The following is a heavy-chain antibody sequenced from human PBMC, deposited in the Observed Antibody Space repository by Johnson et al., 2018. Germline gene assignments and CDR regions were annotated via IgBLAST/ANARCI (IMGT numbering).Heavy chain of an antibody. CDR1: GFTFSSYS. Sequence: EVQLLESGGGLVQPGGSLRLSCAASGFTFSSYSMNWVRQAPGKGLECVSSISSSGIYIYYADSVKGRFTISRDNAKNSLYLQMNSLRAEDTAVYYCAKDSDYGMDVWGQGTTVTVSS. V-gene: IGHV3-21*04. CDR2: ISSSGIYI. D-gene: IGHD1-26*01. J-gene: IGHJ6*02. CDR3: AKDSDYGMDV.